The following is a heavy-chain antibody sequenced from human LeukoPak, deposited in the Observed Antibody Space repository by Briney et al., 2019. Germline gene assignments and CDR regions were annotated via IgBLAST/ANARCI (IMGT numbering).Heavy chain of an antibody. CDR3: ARQLTYYYDSSGYNWFDP. V-gene: IGHV1-18*01. Sequence: ASVKVSCKASGYTFTSYGISWVRQAPGQGLERMGWISAYNGNTNYAQKLQGRVTMTTDTSTSTAYMELRSLRSDDTAVYYCARQLTYYYDSSGYNWFDPWGQGTLVTVSS. D-gene: IGHD3-22*01. CDR1: GYTFTSYG. CDR2: ISAYNGNT. J-gene: IGHJ5*02.